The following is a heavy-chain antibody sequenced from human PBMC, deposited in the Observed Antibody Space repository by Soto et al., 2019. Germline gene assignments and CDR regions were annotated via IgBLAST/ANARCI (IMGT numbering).Heavy chain of an antibody. CDR2: IYWDDDK. D-gene: IGHD3-10*01. CDR1: GFSLTTSGVG. CDR3: SQASRLVWGVIKHYFDY. Sequence: QITLKESGPTLVKPTQTLTLTCTFSGFSLTTSGVGVGWIRQPPGKALEWLALIYWDDDKRYIPSLKSRRTITNNNHKNQVDITMTNIDPLSTSTYYCSQASRLVWGVIKHYFDYWGQGTLVIVSS. V-gene: IGHV2-5*02. J-gene: IGHJ4*02.